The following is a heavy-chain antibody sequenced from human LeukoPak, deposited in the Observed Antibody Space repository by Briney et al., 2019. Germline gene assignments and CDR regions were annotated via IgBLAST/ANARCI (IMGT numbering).Heavy chain of an antibody. CDR3: AKGPLLWD. CDR2: ISGSGGSM. CDR1: GFTVSSNY. J-gene: IGHJ4*02. Sequence: GGSLRLSCAASGFTVSSNYMSWVRQAPGKGLEWVSAISGSGGSMYYADSVKGRFTISRDNSKNTLYLQMNSLRAEDTAVYYCAKGPLLWDWGQGTLVTVSS. V-gene: IGHV3-23*01. D-gene: IGHD2/OR15-2a*01.